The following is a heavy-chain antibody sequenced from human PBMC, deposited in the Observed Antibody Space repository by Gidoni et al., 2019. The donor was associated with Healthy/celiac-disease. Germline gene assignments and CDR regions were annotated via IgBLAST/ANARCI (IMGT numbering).Heavy chain of an antibody. D-gene: IGHD6-13*01. CDR3: ARGSSSWKNGVVFGP. CDR1: GGSFSAHY. V-gene: IGHV4-34*01. Sequence: QVQLQQWGAGRLKPAETLSLTCAVYGGSFSAHYWSWIRQPPGKGREWIGEINHSGSTNYNPSLKSRVTISVDTSKNQFSLKLSSVTAADTAVYYCARGSSSWKNGVVFGPWGQGTLVTVSS. J-gene: IGHJ5*02. CDR2: INHSGST.